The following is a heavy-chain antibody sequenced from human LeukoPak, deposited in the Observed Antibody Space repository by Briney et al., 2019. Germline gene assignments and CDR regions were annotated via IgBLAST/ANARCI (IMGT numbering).Heavy chain of an antibody. V-gene: IGHV4-34*01. Sequence: SETLSLTCAVYGGSFSGYYWSWIRQPPGKGLEWIGEINHSGSTNYNPSLKSRVTISVDTSKNQFSLKLSSVTAEDTAVYYCARVGGSGSYYYDYWGQGTLVTVSS. CDR1: GGSFSGYY. CDR2: INHSGST. J-gene: IGHJ4*02. D-gene: IGHD3-10*01. CDR3: ARVGGSGSYYYDY.